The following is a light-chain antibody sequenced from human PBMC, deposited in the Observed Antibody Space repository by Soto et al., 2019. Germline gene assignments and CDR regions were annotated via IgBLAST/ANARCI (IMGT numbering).Light chain of an antibody. V-gene: IGKV3-15*01. Sequence: EKVMTRSPATLSVSPGERATLSCRASQNVKTRLAWYQQKPGQAPRLLIYDAFTRATGIPARFSGSASGTEFTLTISSLQSEDFAVYYCQQYDEWPLTFGGGTKVDIK. CDR2: DAF. CDR1: QNVKTR. J-gene: IGKJ4*01. CDR3: QQYDEWPLT.